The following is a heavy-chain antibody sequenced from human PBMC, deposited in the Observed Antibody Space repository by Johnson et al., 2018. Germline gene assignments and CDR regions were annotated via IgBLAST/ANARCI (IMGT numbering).Heavy chain of an antibody. V-gene: IGHV4-30-4*01. J-gene: IGHJ4*02. Sequence: QVQLHVSGPGLVTPSQTLSLPCTVSGGSIRRADSSLSWIRHPPGKGLDWIGSLFYSVLTSSNPSPPSRIPITLTPSTHQFSLNLSSLLAGTPAVLFITQSLGTSKNHDSLKMRAGTAADTAVYFCARDSYPGIEGVPLDYWGQGTLVTVSS. D-gene: IGHD1-26*01. CDR1: GGSIRRADSS. CDR3: TQSLGTSKNHDSLKMRAGTAADTAVYFCARDSYPGIEGVPLDY. CDR2: LFYSVLT.